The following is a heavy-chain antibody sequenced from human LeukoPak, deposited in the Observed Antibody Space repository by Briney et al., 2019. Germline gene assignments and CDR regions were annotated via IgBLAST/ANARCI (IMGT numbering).Heavy chain of an antibody. CDR1: GGSISSYY. CDR2: IYYSGST. Sequence: ASETLSLTCTVSGGSISSYYWSWIRQPPGKGLEWIGYIYYSGSTNYNPSLKSRVTISVDTSKNQFSLKLSSVTAADTAVYYCARLKVESSGYLIGAFDIWGQGTMVTVSS. CDR3: ARLKVESSGYLIGAFDI. J-gene: IGHJ3*02. D-gene: IGHD3-22*01. V-gene: IGHV4-59*08.